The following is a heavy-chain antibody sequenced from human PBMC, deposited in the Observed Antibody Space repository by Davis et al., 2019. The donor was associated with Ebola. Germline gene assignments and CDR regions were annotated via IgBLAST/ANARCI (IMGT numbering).Heavy chain of an antibody. V-gene: IGHV1-2*04. Sequence: ASVQISCKASAYAFTAYHMHWVRPAPGQGLEWMGRTNPDSGGSDLAQKFQGWVTMTRDTSISTAYMELSRLTSDDTAVYYCARAHKVAGTTDYWGQGTLVTVSS. CDR1: AYAFTAYH. CDR3: ARAHKVAGTTDY. D-gene: IGHD6-19*01. J-gene: IGHJ4*02. CDR2: TNPDSGGS.